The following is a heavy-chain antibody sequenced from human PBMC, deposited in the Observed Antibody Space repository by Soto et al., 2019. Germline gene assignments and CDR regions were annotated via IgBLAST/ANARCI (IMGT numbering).Heavy chain of an antibody. D-gene: IGHD6-13*01. Sequence: PSETLSLTCTVSGGSISSSSYYWGWIRQPPGKGLEWIGSIYYSVSTYYNPSLKSRVTISVDTSKNQFSLKLSSVTAADTAVYYCASYIAAAGNWFDPWGQGTLVTVSS. V-gene: IGHV4-39*01. CDR3: ASYIAAAGNWFDP. CDR2: IYYSVST. CDR1: GGSISSSSYY. J-gene: IGHJ5*02.